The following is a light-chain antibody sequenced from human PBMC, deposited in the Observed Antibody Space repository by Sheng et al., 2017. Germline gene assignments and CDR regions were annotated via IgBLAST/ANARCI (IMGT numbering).Light chain of an antibody. J-gene: IGLJ2*01. V-gene: IGLV1-47*01. CDR1: SSNIGTNY. Sequence: QSVLTQPPSASGTPGQRVTISCSGSSSNIGTNYVSWYQQLPGTAPKLLIYRNNQRPSGVPDRFSGSKSGTSASLAISGLRSEDEADYYCAAWDDSLSGPVFGGGTELTVL. CDR3: AAWDDSLSGPV. CDR2: RNN.